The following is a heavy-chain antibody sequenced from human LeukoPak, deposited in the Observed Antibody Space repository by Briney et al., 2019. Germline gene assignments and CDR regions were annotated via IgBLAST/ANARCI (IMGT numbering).Heavy chain of an antibody. CDR3: ARDVRDYDFWSGYYRWFDP. Sequence: SETLSLTCTVSGGSISSGSYYWSWIRQPSGKGLEWIGRIYTSGCTNYYPSLKSRVTISVDTPKNQFSLKLSSVTAADTAVYYCARDVRDYDFWSGYYRWFDPWGQGTLVTVSS. CDR1: GGSISSGSYY. J-gene: IGHJ5*02. V-gene: IGHV4-61*02. CDR2: IYTSGCT. D-gene: IGHD3-3*01.